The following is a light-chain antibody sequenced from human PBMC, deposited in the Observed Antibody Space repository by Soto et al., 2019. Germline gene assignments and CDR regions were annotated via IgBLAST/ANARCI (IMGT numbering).Light chain of an antibody. CDR2: DAS. CDR1: QSVGSF. CDR3: QQRYYGYT. Sequence: EIVLTQSPATLSLSPGESATLSCRASQSVGSFLGWYQQKPGQAPRLLIYDASNRATGIPARFSGSGSGTDFTLTISRLEPEDFAVYYCQQRYYGYTFGQGTKVQIK. V-gene: IGKV3-11*01. J-gene: IGKJ2*01.